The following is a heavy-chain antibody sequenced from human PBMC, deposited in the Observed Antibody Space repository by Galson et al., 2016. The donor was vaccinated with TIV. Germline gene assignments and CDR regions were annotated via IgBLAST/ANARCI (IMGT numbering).Heavy chain of an antibody. D-gene: IGHD1-7*01. J-gene: IGHJ3*02. V-gene: IGHV1-3*01. CDR2: INAVNGNA. Sequence: SVKVSCKASGYTFRGYALHWVRQAPGQRPEWLGWINAVNGNAKLSQRFQDRVTITRDRSASTAYLTLTRLRSEDTAVYFCASRSSHWNYLDAFDTWGQGTAVTVSS. CDR1: GYTFRGYA. CDR3: ASRSSHWNYLDAFDT.